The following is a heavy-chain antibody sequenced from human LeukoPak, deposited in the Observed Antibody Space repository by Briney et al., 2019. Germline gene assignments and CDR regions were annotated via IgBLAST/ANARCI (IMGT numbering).Heavy chain of an antibody. CDR3: ARDTDSSGWSGAFDI. CDR1: GGTFSSYA. J-gene: IGHJ3*02. CDR2: IIPILGIA. D-gene: IGHD6-19*01. Sequence: ASVKVSCKASGGTFSSYAISWVRQAPGRGLEWMGRIIPILGIANYAQKFQGRVTMTRDTSTSTVYMELSSLRFEDTAVYYCARDTDSSGWSGAFDIWGQGTMVTVSS. V-gene: IGHV1-69*04.